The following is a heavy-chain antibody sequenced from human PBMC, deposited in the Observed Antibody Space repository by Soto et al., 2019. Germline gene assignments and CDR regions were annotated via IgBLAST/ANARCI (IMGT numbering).Heavy chain of an antibody. V-gene: IGHV4-34*01. D-gene: IGHD4-17*01. CDR1: GGSFSGYY. J-gene: IGHJ4*02. CDR2: INHSGST. CDR3: ATFGGGYGDYYFRALDY. Sequence: PSETLSLTCAVYGGSFSGYYWSWIRQPPGKGLEWIGEINHSGSTNYNPSLKSRVTISVDTSKNQFSLKLSSVTAADTAVYYCATFGGGYGDYYFRALDYWGQGTLVTVSS.